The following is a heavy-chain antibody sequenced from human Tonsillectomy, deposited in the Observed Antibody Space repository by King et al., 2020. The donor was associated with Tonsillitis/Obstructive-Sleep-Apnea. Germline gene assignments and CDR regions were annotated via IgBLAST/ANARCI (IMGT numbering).Heavy chain of an antibody. J-gene: IGHJ6*02. CDR2: ISGSGGST. CDR3: AKDREGYVFWTVFYRYYSYGMDV. D-gene: IGHD3-3*01. Sequence: VQLVESGGGLVQPGGSLRLSCAASGFTFSGYAMSWVRQAPGKGLEWVSAISGSGGSTYYADSVKGRFTISRDNSKNTLYLQMNSLRAEDTAVYYCAKDREGYVFWTVFYRYYSYGMDVWGQGPPVTVSS. CDR1: GFTFSGYA. V-gene: IGHV3-23*04.